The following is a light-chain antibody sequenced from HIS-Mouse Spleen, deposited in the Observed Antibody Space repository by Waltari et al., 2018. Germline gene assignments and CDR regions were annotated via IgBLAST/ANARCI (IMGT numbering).Light chain of an antibody. CDR1: SSDVGGYHY. CDR3: SSYTSSSTLVV. V-gene: IGLV2-14*03. Sequence: QSALTQPASVSGSPGQSITISRTGTSSDVGGYHYLSWYQQHPGKAPKLMIYDVSNRPSGVSNRFSGSKSGNTASLTISGLQAEDEADYYCSSYTSSSTLVVFGGGTKLTVL. J-gene: IGLJ2*01. CDR2: DVS.